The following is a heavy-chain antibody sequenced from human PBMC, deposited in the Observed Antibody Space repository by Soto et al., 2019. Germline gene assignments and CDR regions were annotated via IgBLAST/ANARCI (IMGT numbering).Heavy chain of an antibody. CDR1: GFTLSGYA. CDR2: ISGNGVGT. CDR3: ARRARPDFYYMDV. J-gene: IGHJ6*03. D-gene: IGHD6-6*01. V-gene: IGHV3-64*01. Sequence: EVQLVESGGGLAQPGGSLRLSCAASGFTLSGYAMDWVRQAPGKGLEYVSGISGNGVGTYYANSLQGRFTISRDNSKNTAYLQMGSLRPEDMAVYYCARRARPDFYYMDVWGKGTTVTVSS.